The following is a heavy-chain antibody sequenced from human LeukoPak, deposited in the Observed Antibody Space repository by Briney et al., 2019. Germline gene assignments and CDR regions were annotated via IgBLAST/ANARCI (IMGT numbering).Heavy chain of an antibody. J-gene: IGHJ3*02. CDR2: INHSGST. D-gene: IGHD1-1*01. CDR1: GGSFSGYY. V-gene: IGHV4-34*01. CDR3: AKGLDWNDGIAAFDI. Sequence: SETLSLTCAVYGGSFSGYYWGWIRQPPGKGLEWIGEINHSGSTNYNSSLKSRVTISVDTSKNQFSLKLSSVTAADTAVYYCAKGLDWNDGIAAFDIWGQGTMVTVSS.